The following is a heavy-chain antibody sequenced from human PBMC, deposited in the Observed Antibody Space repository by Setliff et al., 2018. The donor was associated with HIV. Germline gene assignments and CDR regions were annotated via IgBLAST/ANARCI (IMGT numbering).Heavy chain of an antibody. CDR3: ARAKGYCNDDGCFSNFDY. D-gene: IGHD2-15*01. V-gene: IGHV1-18*01. Sequence: ASVKVSCKTSGYTFTSYGISWVRQAPGQGLEWMGWISAYNGNTHSAQKLQGRVTMTTDTSTSTAYMELRSLRSDDTAMYYCARAKGYCNDDGCFSNFDYWGQGSLVTVSS. CDR2: ISAYNGNT. J-gene: IGHJ4*02. CDR1: GYTFTSYG.